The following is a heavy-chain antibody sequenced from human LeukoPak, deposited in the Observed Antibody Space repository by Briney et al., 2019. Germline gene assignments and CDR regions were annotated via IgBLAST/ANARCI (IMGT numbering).Heavy chain of an antibody. V-gene: IGHV4-34*08. J-gene: IGHJ6*03. Sequence: AGGSLRLSCATSGFIFSNYAVNWVRQAPGKGLEWIGEINHSGSTNYNPSLKSRVTISVDTSKNQFSLKLSSVTAADTAVYYCARERAHFIRAYYYMDVWGKGTTVTVSS. CDR3: ARERAHFIRAYYYMDV. CDR2: INHSGST. CDR1: GFIFSNYA. D-gene: IGHD3-10*01.